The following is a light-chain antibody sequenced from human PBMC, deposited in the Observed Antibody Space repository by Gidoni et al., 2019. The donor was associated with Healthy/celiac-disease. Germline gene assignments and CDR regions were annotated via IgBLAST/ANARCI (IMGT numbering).Light chain of an antibody. Sequence: DIVMTQSPLSLPVTPGEPASISCRSSQSLLHSNGYNYLDRYLQKPGQSPQLLIYLGSNRASGVPDRFSGSGSGTDFTLKISRVEAEDVGVYYCMQALQTPITFXHXTRLEIK. J-gene: IGKJ5*01. CDR3: MQALQTPIT. CDR2: LGS. V-gene: IGKV2-28*01. CDR1: QSLLHSNGYNY.